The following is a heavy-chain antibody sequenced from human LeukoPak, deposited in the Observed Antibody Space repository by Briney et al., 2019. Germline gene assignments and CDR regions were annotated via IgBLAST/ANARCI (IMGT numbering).Heavy chain of an antibody. CDR1: GFTFGDYA. CDR3: TREQTYYDSADY. Sequence: PGRSLRLSCTASGFTFGDYAMSWVRQAPGKGLEWVGFIRSKAYGGTTEYAASVKGRFTISRDDSKSIAYLQMNSLKTEDTAVYYCTREQTYYDSADYWGQGTLVTVSS. CDR2: IRSKAYGGTT. V-gene: IGHV3-49*04. J-gene: IGHJ4*02. D-gene: IGHD3-22*01.